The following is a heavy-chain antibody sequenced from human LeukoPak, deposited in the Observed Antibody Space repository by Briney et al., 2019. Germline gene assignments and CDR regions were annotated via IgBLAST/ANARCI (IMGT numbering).Heavy chain of an antibody. CDR2: LKEDGTEE. D-gene: IGHD3-10*01. Sequence: GGSLRLSCAASGFAFSSFSMSWVRQARGKGLEWVANLKEDGTEEEYLDSVKGRFTISRDNAKNSLYLQMNSLRVEDTAVYYCARDLIRGVTFADDYWGQGTLVTVSS. CDR3: ARDLIRGVTFADDY. J-gene: IGHJ4*02. V-gene: IGHV3-7*01. CDR1: GFAFSSFS.